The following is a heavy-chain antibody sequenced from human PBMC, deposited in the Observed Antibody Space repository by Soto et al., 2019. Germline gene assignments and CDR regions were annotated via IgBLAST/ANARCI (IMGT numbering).Heavy chain of an antibody. J-gene: IGHJ4*02. CDR1: GFTFSSYA. V-gene: IGHV3-23*01. CDR2: ISGSGGST. D-gene: IGHD1-26*01. Sequence: GGSLRLSXAASGFTFSSYAMSWVRQAPGKGLEWVSAISGSGGSTYYADSVKGRFTISRDNSKNTLYLQMNSLRAEDTAVYYCAKNGGKPIVGATTHFDYWGQGTLVTVSS. CDR3: AKNGGKPIVGATTHFDY.